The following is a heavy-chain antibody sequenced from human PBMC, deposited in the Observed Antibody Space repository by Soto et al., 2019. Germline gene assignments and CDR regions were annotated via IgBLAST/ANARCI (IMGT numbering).Heavy chain of an antibody. Sequence: ASVKVSCKASGYTFTSYGISWVRQAPGQGLEWMGWISAYNGNTDYAQKLQGRVTMTTDTSTSTAYMELRSLRSDDTAVYYCARDRRLGGYDFWSGHYGMDVWGQGTTVTVSS. J-gene: IGHJ6*02. CDR1: GYTFTSYG. CDR3: ARDRRLGGYDFWSGHYGMDV. D-gene: IGHD3-3*01. CDR2: ISAYNGNT. V-gene: IGHV1-18*04.